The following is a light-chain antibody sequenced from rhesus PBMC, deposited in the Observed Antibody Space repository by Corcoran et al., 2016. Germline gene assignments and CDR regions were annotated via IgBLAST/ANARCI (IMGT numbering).Light chain of an antibody. J-gene: IGKJ2*01. CDR3: QQYDDLPYS. CDR1: HGLHSW. Sequence: DIQMTQSPSSLSASVGDKVTITCHSSHGLHSWLAWYQQKPGKAPKPLNYYASGYKRGVPSRSSGSGSGTDYTLTISSLQPEDFATYYCQQYDDLPYSFGQGTKVEIK. CDR2: YAS. V-gene: IGKV1-19*01.